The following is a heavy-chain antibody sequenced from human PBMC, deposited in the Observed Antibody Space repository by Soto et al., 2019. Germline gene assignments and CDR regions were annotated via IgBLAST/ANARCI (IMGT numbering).Heavy chain of an antibody. Sequence: SETLSLTCAVYGGSFSDYFWTWIRQPPGKGLEWIGEINHSGSTNFNPSLKSRVAISADTSRNQFSLKLSSVTAADTAVYYCASFPNYYSNYYYYYGMDVWGQGTTVTVSS. V-gene: IGHV4-34*01. J-gene: IGHJ6*02. D-gene: IGHD4-4*01. CDR3: ASFPNYYSNYYYYYGMDV. CDR1: GGSFSDYF. CDR2: INHSGST.